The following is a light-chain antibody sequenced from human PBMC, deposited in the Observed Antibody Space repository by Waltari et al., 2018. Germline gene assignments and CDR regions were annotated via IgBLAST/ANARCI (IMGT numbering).Light chain of an antibody. CDR3: SSYTSSNTYG. V-gene: IGLV2-14*02. Sequence: CYQHNPGKAPKCMSFDGSEPPSGVSNRFSGSKSGNTASLTISGLQAEDEADYYCSSYTSSNTYGFGTGTKVTVL. CDR2: DGS. J-gene: IGLJ1*01.